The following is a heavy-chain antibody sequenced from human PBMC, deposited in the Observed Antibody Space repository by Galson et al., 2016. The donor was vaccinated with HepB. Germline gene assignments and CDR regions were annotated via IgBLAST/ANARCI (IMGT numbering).Heavy chain of an antibody. D-gene: IGHD3-22*01. CDR1: GGSITSSKW. Sequence: SETLSLTCAVSGGSITSSKWWSWVRQPPGEGLEWIGEIYYSGSSNYNPSLKSRVILSVDKSKNQLSLRLTSVTAADTAVYYCASLGFNYDTSGYSWHYFDSWGQGTLVTVSS. CDR3: ASLGFNYDTSGYSWHYFDS. V-gene: IGHV4-4*02. J-gene: IGHJ4*02. CDR2: IYYSGSS.